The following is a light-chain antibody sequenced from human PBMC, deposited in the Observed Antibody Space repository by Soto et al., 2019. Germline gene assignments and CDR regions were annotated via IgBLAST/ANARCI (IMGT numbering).Light chain of an antibody. J-gene: IGKJ5*01. CDR1: QAISGDY. CDR3: QQYGSSPPIT. V-gene: IGKV3-20*01. CDR2: GAS. Sequence: EIVLTQSPGTLSLSPGERASLSCRASQAISGDYLAWYQHKPGQAPRLLMYGASSRATGIPDRFSGSGSGTDFTLTISRLELEDFAVYYCQQYGSSPPITFGQGTRLELK.